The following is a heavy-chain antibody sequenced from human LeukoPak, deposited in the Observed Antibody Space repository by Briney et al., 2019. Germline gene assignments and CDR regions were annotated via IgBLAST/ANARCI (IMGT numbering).Heavy chain of an antibody. CDR3: ARETKLEWLLIFDY. D-gene: IGHD3-3*01. J-gene: IGHJ4*02. V-gene: IGHV1-2*06. CDR1: GYTFTGYY. CDR2: INPNSGGT. Sequence: ASVKVSCKASGYTFTGYYLHWVRQAPGQGPEWMGRINPNSGGTNYAQKFQGRVTMARGTSINTAYMELSRLRSDDTAVYYCARETKLEWLLIFDYWGQGTLVTASS.